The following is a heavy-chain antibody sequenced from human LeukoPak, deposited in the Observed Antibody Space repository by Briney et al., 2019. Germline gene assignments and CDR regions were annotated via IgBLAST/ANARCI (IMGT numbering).Heavy chain of an antibody. V-gene: IGHV5-51*07. CDR3: ARRGYCSGGSCPNWFDP. J-gene: IGHJ5*02. Sequence: NPGESLKISCKGSGDSFTSYWIGWVHQMPGKGLEWMGIIYPGDSDTRYSPSFQGQVTISADKSISTAYLQWSSLKASDTAMYYCARRGYCSGGSCPNWFDPWGQGTLVTVSS. D-gene: IGHD2-15*01. CDR2: IYPGDSDT. CDR1: GDSFTSYW.